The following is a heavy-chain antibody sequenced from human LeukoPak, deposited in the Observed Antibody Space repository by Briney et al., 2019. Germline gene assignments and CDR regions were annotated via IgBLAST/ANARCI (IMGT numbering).Heavy chain of an antibody. CDR1: GFTFSSYG. Sequence: GGSLRLSCAASGFTFSSYGMHWVRQAPGKGLEWVAVIWYDGSNKYCADSVKGRFTISRDNSKNTLYLQMNSLRAEDTAVYYCARDRGYCSGGSCYEYYFDYWGQGTLVTVSS. V-gene: IGHV3-33*01. D-gene: IGHD2-15*01. CDR2: IWYDGSNK. J-gene: IGHJ4*02. CDR3: ARDRGYCSGGSCYEYYFDY.